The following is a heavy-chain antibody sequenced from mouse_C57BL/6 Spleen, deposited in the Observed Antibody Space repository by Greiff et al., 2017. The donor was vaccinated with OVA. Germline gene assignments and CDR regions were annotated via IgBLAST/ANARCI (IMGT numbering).Heavy chain of an antibody. Sequence: VQLQQPGAELVKPGASVKMSCKASGYTFTSYWITWVKQRPGQGLEWIGDIYPGSGSTNYNEKFKSKATLTVDTSSSTAYMQLSSLTSEDSAVYYCARVTTVVSPHYFDYWGQGTTLTVSS. V-gene: IGHV1-55*01. CDR3: ARVTTVVSPHYFDY. CDR1: GYTFTSYW. J-gene: IGHJ2*01. D-gene: IGHD1-1*01. CDR2: IYPGSGST.